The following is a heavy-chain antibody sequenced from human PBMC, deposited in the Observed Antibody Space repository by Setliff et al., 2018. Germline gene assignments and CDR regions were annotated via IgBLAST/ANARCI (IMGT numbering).Heavy chain of an antibody. J-gene: IGHJ4*02. CDR1: GGTFSSYA. V-gene: IGHV1-3*01. CDR3: ARDLTMVRGVKGY. Sequence: ASVKVSCKASGGTFSSYAISWVRQAPGQGLEWMGGINAGNGNTKYSQKFQGRVTITRDTSASTAYMELSSLRSEDTAVYYCARDLTMVRGVKGYWGQGTLVTVSS. D-gene: IGHD3-10*01. CDR2: INAGNGNT.